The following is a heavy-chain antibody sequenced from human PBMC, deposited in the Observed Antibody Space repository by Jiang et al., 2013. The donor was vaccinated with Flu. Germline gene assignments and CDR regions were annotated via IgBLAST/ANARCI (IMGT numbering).Heavy chain of an antibody. J-gene: IGHJ6*02. V-gene: IGHV1-2*02. CDR3: ARGAADYYGMDV. CDR2: INPNSGGT. CDR1: GYTFTGYY. D-gene: IGHD6-25*01. Sequence: SVKVSGKASGYTFTGYYMHWVRQAPGQGLEWMGWINPNSGGTNYAQKFQGRVTMTRDTSISTAYMELSRLRSDDTAVYYCARGAADYYGMDVWGQGTTVTVSS.